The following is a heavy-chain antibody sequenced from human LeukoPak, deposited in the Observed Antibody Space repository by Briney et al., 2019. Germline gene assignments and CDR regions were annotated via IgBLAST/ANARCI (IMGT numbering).Heavy chain of an antibody. V-gene: IGHV3-23*01. D-gene: IGHD2-15*01. CDR3: AKDRGMFLVGYLDY. CDR2: ISGSGGTT. CDR1: GFTFSSYA. J-gene: IGHJ4*02. Sequence: GGSLRLSCAASGFTFSSYAMSWVRQAPGKGLEWVSAISGSGGTTYYADSVKGRFTISRDNSKHTLYLQMNSLRAEDTAVYYCAKDRGMFLVGYLDYWGQGTLVTVSS.